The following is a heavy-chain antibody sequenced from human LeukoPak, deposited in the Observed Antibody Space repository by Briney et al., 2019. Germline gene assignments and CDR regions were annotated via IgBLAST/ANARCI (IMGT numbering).Heavy chain of an antibody. CDR3: ARGGSSGWYSDF. V-gene: IGHV3-48*01. D-gene: IGHD6-13*01. CDR2: ISSGYSTI. Sequence: GGSLRLSCVVSGFTFSSYTMNWVRQAPGKGLEWISSISSGYSTIYYADSVKGRFTISRDNAKNSLYLQMNSLRAEDTAFYYCARGGSSGWYSDFWGQGTLVTVSS. CDR1: GFTFSSYT. J-gene: IGHJ4*02.